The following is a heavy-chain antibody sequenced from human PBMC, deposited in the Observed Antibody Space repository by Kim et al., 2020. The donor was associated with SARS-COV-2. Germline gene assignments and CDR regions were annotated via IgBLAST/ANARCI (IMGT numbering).Heavy chain of an antibody. CDR2: MNPNSGNT. D-gene: IGHD6-6*01. V-gene: IGHV1-8*01. J-gene: IGHJ4*02. Sequence: ASVKVSCKASGYTFTSYDINWVRQATGQGLEWMGWMNPNSGNTGYAQKFQGRVTMTRNTSISTAYMELSSLRSEDTAVYYCARGVRMAARPPLSYWGQGTLVTVSS. CDR1: GYTFTSYD. CDR3: ARGVRMAARPPLSY.